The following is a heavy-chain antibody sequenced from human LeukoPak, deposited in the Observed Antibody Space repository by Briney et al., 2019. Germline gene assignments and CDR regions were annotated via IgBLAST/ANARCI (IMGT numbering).Heavy chain of an antibody. CDR2: INHSGST. Sequence: SETLCLTCAVYGGSFSGYYWSWIRQPPGKGLEWIAEINHSGSTTYNPSLKSRVSISVDTSKNQFSQKLNSVIDADTTVYYCARERPYFDGSGYYYLGWFDTWGQGTLVTVSS. J-gene: IGHJ5*02. D-gene: IGHD3-22*01. CDR3: ARERPYFDGSGYYYLGWFDT. CDR1: GGSFSGYY. V-gene: IGHV4-34*01.